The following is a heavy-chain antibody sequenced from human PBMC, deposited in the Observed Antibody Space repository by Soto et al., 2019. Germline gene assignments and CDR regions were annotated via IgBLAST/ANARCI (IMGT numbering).Heavy chain of an antibody. V-gene: IGHV4-31*03. J-gene: IGHJ1*01. CDR2: IYNSGIT. CDR3: ARADGTFCSGGGCYREYLPH. CDR1: GGSISSGGYY. D-gene: IGHD2-15*01. Sequence: SLTCTVSGGSISSGGYYWSWIRQHPGRGLEWIGYIYNSGITDYNPSLKSRVTMSMDASKSHFSLKLSSVTAADTAVYYCARADGTFCSGGGCYREYLPHWGQGTLVTVAS.